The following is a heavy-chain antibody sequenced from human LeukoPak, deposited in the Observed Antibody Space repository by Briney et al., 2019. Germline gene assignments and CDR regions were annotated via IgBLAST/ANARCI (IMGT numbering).Heavy chain of an antibody. CDR2: SYYSGNT. CDR3: ARHGGSGSLDY. J-gene: IGHJ4*02. D-gene: IGHD3-3*01. V-gene: IGHV4-59*08. CDR1: GGSISTYY. Sequence: SETLSLTCTLSGGSISTYYWSWIRQPPGKGLEWIGYSYYSGNTAPHPSLKSRVTISVDTSKNQFSLRLRSVTAADTAVYYCARHGGSGSLDYWGQGTLVTVST.